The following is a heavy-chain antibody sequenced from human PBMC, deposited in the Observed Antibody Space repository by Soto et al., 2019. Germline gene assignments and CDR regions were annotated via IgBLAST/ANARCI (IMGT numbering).Heavy chain of an antibody. CDR1: GFTFSSYA. J-gene: IGHJ4*02. Sequence: GGSLRLSCAASGFTFSSYAMSWVRQAPGKGLEWVSAISGSGGSTDYADSVKGRFVISRDNSKNPVYLQMNSLGAEDTAVYYCAKLYSSSWWYYFDYWGQGTLVTVSS. V-gene: IGHV3-23*01. CDR3: AKLYSSSWWYYFDY. CDR2: ISGSGGST. D-gene: IGHD6-13*01.